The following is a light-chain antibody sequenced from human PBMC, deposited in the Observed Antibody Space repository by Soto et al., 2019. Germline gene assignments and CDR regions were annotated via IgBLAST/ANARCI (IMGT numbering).Light chain of an antibody. V-gene: IGKV3-20*01. J-gene: IGKJ3*01. CDR3: QQYGSSPFT. CDR1: QSISRY. CDR2: AAA. Sequence: EIVLTPSPGTLSLSPGERTTLSCRSSQSISRYLAWYQQKPGQAPRLLIYAAASRATGIPDRFSGSGSGADFTLTISRLEPEDFAAYYCQQYGSSPFTFGPGTKVDIK.